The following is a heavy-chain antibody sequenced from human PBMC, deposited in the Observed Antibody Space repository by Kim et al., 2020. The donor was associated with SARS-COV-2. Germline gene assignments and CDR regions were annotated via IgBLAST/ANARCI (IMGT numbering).Heavy chain of an antibody. CDR1: GYTFTNFY. Sequence: ASVKVSCKASGYTFTNFYIHWVRQAPGQGLEWMGIINPSGGRTTYAQKFQGRVTMTRDTSTSTVYMELSSLRSEDTAVYYCARDEYDFWSGHHYGGFGSGHYYSYREVGGKGTTVSVSS. D-gene: IGHD3-3*01. CDR3: ARDEYDFWSGHHYGGFGSGHYYSYREV. J-gene: IGHJ6*03. CDR2: INPSGGRT. V-gene: IGHV1-46*01.